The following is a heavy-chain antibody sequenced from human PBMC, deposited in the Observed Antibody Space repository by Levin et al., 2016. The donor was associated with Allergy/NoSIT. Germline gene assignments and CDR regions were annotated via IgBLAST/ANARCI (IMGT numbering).Heavy chain of an antibody. J-gene: IGHJ6*02. CDR2: LHQSGNT. Sequence: WIRQPPGKGLEWIGYLHQSGNTNYNPSLKSRVTISVDTSENQFSLKLSSVTAADTAVYYCARLHYTVAMPTIRDWTGGYYYGMDVWGQGTTVTVSS. D-gene: IGHD3-3*01. CDR3: ARLHYTVAMPTIRDWTGGYYYGMDV. V-gene: IGHV4-61*07.